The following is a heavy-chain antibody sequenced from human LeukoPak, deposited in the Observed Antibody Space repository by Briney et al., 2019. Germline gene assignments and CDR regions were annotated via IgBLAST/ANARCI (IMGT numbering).Heavy chain of an antibody. CDR1: GFTFSTYG. D-gene: IGHD5-18*01. Sequence: GGSLRLSCVASGFTFSTYGMSWVRQPRGKGLEWVSSIFPSGGEIHYADSVRGRFTISRDNSKSTLSLQMNSLRAEDTAIYYCVTYRQVMLPFEAWGQGTLVTVSS. J-gene: IGHJ5*02. CDR3: VTYRQVMLPFEA. V-gene: IGHV3-23*01. CDR2: IFPSGGEI.